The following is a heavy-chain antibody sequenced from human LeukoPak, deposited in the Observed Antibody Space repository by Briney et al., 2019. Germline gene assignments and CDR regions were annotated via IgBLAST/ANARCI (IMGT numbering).Heavy chain of an antibody. J-gene: IGHJ6*02. Sequence: PSETLSLTCAVYGGSFSGYYWSWIRQPPGKGLEWMGEINHSGSTNYNPSLKSRVTISVDTSKNQFSLKLSSVTAADTAVYYCARERGTGSYYKQYYYYYYGMDVWGQGTTVTVSS. CDR2: INHSGST. V-gene: IGHV4-34*01. CDR3: ARERGTGSYYKQYYYYYYGMDV. D-gene: IGHD3-10*01. CDR1: GGSFSGYY.